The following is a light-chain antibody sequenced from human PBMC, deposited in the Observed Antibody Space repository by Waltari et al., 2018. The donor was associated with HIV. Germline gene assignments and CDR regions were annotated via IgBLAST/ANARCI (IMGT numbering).Light chain of an antibody. CDR2: DAS. CDR3: QQRSSWPLT. Sequence: ENVLTQSPAPLSLSPGERATLSCRASQSVSSLLAWYQQKPGQAPRLLIYDASNRATGTPPRFSGSGSGTDFTLSISSLEPEDFAVYYCQQRSSWPLTFGGGTKVEIK. CDR1: QSVSSL. V-gene: IGKV3-11*01. J-gene: IGKJ4*01.